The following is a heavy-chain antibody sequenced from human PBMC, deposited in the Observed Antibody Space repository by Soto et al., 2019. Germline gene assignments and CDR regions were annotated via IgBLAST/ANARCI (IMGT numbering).Heavy chain of an antibody. J-gene: IGHJ1*01. D-gene: IGHD6-19*01. CDR3: ARDRIAVAGNPEYFQH. Sequence: EVQLVESGGCLVQPGGSLRLSCAASGFTVSSNYMRWVRQAPGKGLEWVSVIYSGGSTYYADSVKGRFTISRDNSKNTLYLQMNSLRAEDTAVYYCARDRIAVAGNPEYFQHWGQGTLVTVSS. V-gene: IGHV3-66*01. CDR1: GFTVSSNY. CDR2: IYSGGST.